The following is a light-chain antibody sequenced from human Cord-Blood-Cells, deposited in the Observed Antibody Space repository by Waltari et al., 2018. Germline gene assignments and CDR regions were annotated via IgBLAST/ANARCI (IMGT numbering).Light chain of an antibody. V-gene: IGLV1-44*01. CDR2: SNN. Sequence: QSVLTQPPSASGTPGQRVTISCSGSSSHIGSKHVNWYQQLPRPAPKLLIYSNNQRPSGVPDRFSGSKSGTSASLAISGLQSEDEADYYCAAWDDSLDGPGVVFGGGTKLTVL. CDR1: SSHIGSKH. J-gene: IGLJ2*01. CDR3: AAWDDSLDGPGVV.